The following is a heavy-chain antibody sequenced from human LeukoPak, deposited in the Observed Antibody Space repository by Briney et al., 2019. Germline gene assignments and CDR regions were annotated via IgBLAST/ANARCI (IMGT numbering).Heavy chain of an antibody. CDR2: INHSGST. V-gene: IGHV4-34*01. J-gene: IGHJ3*02. Sequence: TSETLSLTCAVYGGSFSGYYWSWIRQPPGKGLEWIGEINHSGSTNYNPSLKSRVTISADRSKNQFSLKLSSVTAADTAVYYCASKYYYDSSGYDAFDIWGQGTMVTVSS. D-gene: IGHD3-22*01. CDR1: GGSFSGYY. CDR3: ASKYYYDSSGYDAFDI.